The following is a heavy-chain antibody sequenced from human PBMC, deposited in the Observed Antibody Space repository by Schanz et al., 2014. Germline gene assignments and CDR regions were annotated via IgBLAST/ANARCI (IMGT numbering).Heavy chain of an antibody. V-gene: IGHV3-7*01. CDR3: ARDKGGLIPFDY. CDR1: RFTFSSYA. CDR2: MNQDGSVK. D-gene: IGHD2-15*01. J-gene: IGHJ4*02. Sequence: EVQLVESGGGLVQPGGSLRLSCAASRFTFSSYAMSWVRQAPGKGLEWVANMNQDGSVKNYVDSVKGRFTISRDNAKNSLYLQMNSLRAEDTAVYYCARDKGGLIPFDYWGQGTLVAVSS.